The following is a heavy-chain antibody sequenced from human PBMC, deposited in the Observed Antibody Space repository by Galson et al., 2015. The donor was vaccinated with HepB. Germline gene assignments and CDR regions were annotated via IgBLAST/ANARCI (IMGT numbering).Heavy chain of an antibody. D-gene: IGHD7-27*01. V-gene: IGHV3-23*01. CDR3: AKDSRPERNWGFDY. Sequence: SLRLSCAASGFTFDSYAMSWVRQAPGKGLEWVSAISASGVSTYYSDSVKGRFTISRDNSKNTLYLQMNSLRAEDTAVYYCAKDSRPERNWGFDYWGQGTLVTVSS. CDR1: GFTFDSYA. J-gene: IGHJ4*02. CDR2: ISASGVST.